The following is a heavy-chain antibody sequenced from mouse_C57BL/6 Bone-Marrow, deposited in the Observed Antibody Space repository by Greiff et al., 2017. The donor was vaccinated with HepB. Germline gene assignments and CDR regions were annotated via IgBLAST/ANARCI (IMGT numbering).Heavy chain of an antibody. CDR1: GYTFTDYE. V-gene: IGHV1-15*01. CDR3: TSPGSSSWFAY. D-gene: IGHD1-1*01. J-gene: IGHJ3*01. CDR2: IDPETGGT. Sequence: VKLQESGAELVRPGASVTLSCKASGYTFTDYEMHWVKQTPVHGLEWIGAIDPETGGTAYNQKFKGKAILTADKSSSTAYMELRSLTSEDSAVYYCTSPGSSSWFAYWGQGTLVTVSA.